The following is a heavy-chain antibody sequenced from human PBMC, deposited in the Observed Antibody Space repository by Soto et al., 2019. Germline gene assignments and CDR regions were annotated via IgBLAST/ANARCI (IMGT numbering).Heavy chain of an antibody. CDR2: IWYDGSNK. J-gene: IGHJ6*02. CDR1: GFTFSSYG. V-gene: IGHV3-33*01. CDR3: ARDPTYYDILTGYPAGYYYGMDV. D-gene: IGHD3-9*01. Sequence: GGSLRLSCAASGFTFSSYGMHWVRQAPGKGLEWVAVIWYDGSNKYYADSVKGRFTISRDNSKNTLYLQMNSLRAEDTAVYCCARDPTYYDILTGYPAGYYYGMDVWGQGTTVTVSS.